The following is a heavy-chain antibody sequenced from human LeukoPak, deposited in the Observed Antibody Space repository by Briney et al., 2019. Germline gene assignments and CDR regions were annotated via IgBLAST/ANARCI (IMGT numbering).Heavy chain of an antibody. D-gene: IGHD3-10*01. J-gene: IGHJ4*02. CDR1: AYTFSDYY. V-gene: IGHV1-2*02. CDR3: ARGMVRGNFDS. Sequence: ASVKVSCKASAYTFSDYYMHWVRQAPGQGLEWMGWINPNSGATDYAEKFQGRVTMTRDTSISTAYMDLSRLRSDDTAVYFCARGMVRGNFDSWGQGTLVTVSS. CDR2: INPNSGAT.